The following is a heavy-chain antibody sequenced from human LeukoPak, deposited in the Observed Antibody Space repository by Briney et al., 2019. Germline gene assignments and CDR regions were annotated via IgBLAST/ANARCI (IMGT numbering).Heavy chain of an antibody. J-gene: IGHJ4*02. CDR1: GFTFSSYA. CDR2: ISGSGGST. V-gene: IGHV3-23*01. Sequence: GGSLRLSCAASGFTFSSYAMNWVRQAPGKGLEWVSAISGSGGSTYYADSVKGRFTISRDNSKNTVFLQMNSLRAEDSAVYYCAKDYAVGSIDYWGQGTLVTVSS. D-gene: IGHD3-16*01. CDR3: AKDYAVGSIDY.